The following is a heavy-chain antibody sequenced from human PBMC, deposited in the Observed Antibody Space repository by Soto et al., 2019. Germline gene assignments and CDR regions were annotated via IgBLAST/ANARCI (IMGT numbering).Heavy chain of an antibody. CDR2: TYYRSKWYN. Sequence: SQTLSLTCAISGDSVSSNSAAWNWVRQSPSRGLEWLGRTYYRSKWYNDYAVSVKSRITINPDTSKNQFSLQLSSVTPEDTAVYYCARGDSSSSPYYNYYYGMDVWGQGTTVTVSS. CDR1: GDSVSSNSAA. J-gene: IGHJ6*02. D-gene: IGHD6-6*01. CDR3: ARGDSSSSPYYNYYYGMDV. V-gene: IGHV6-1*01.